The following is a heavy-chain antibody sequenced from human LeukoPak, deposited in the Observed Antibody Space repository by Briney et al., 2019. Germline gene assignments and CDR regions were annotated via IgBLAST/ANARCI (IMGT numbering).Heavy chain of an antibody. D-gene: IGHD1-26*01. CDR1: GYTFTSYG. V-gene: IGHV1-18*01. CDR3: ARVGVLATHYYYYGMDV. Sequence: ASVKVSCKTSGYTFTSYGVSWVRQAPGQGLEWMGWISANTGNTKYVQTLQGRVSMTTDTSTSTAYMELRNLRSDDTAVYYCARVGVLATHYYYYGMDVWGQGTTVTVSS. J-gene: IGHJ6*02. CDR2: ISANTGNT.